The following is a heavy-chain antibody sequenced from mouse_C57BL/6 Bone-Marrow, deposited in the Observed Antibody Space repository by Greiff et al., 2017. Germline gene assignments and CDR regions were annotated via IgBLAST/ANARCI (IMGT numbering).Heavy chain of an antibody. CDR1: GYTFTDYY. Sequence: VQLQQSGAELVRPGASVKLSCKASGYTFTDYYINWVKQRPGQGLEWIARIYPGSGNTYYNEKFKGKATLTAEKSSSTAYMQLSSLTSEDSAVYFCARSRFITTVVAKIDYWGQGTTLTVSS. J-gene: IGHJ2*01. V-gene: IGHV1-76*01. CDR2: IYPGSGNT. CDR3: ARSRFITTVVAKIDY. D-gene: IGHD1-1*01.